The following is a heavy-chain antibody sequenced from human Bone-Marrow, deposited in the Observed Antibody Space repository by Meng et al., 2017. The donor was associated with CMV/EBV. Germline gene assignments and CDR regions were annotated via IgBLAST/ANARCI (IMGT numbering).Heavy chain of an antibody. J-gene: IGHJ6*02. Sequence: GESLKISCAASGFTFSSYSMNWVRQAPGKGLEWVSSISSSSYIYYADSVKGRFTISRDNAKNSLYLQMNSLRAEDTAVYYCAKDHRMTNYGMDVWGQGTTVTVSS. V-gene: IGHV3-21*01. D-gene: IGHD2-8*01. CDR3: AKDHRMTNYGMDV. CDR1: GFTFSSYS. CDR2: ISSSSYI.